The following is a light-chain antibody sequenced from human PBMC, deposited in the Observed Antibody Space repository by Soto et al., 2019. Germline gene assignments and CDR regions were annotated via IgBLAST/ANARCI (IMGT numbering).Light chain of an antibody. CDR2: AAS. CDR1: QASKYD. J-gene: IGKJ1*01. CDR3: LRDNSYPRT. V-gene: IGKV1-6*01. Sequence: IQMTQSPSSLFSSVGDRVTITCRASQASKYDLCRYQQRSGKAPKLLGSAASTLQSGVPSRFSGWGSGTDFTLTISSLQPEDFATYYCLRDNSYPRTFGQGTKVDI.